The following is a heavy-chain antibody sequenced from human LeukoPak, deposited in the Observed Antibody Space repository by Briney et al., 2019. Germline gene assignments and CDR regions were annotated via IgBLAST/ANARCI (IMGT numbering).Heavy chain of an antibody. Sequence: GGSLRLSCAASGFTFSSYWMSWVRQAPGKGLEWVANIKQDGSEKYYVDSVKGRFTISRDNAKNSLYLQMNSLRAEDTAVYYCARDWYVYCSSTSCYLYYYGMDVWGQGTTVTVSS. CDR1: GFTFSSYW. V-gene: IGHV3-7*01. CDR3: ARDWYVYCSSTSCYLYYYGMDV. D-gene: IGHD2-2*01. J-gene: IGHJ6*02. CDR2: IKQDGSEK.